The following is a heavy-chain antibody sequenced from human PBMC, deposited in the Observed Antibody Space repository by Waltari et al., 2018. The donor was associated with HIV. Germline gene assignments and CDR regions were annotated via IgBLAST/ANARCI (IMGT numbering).Heavy chain of an antibody. J-gene: IGHJ4*02. V-gene: IGHV4-59*01. Sequence: QQESGPGLVRPSETLSLPCTVSGGYTGSFYWSWIRHSPGKGLEWIGYIYYSGTTNYNPALKSRVTMSVDTSKNQFSLKVNSVTAADTAVYYCVRGSVLIPHEYWGREPWSPSPQ. CDR1: GGYTGSFY. CDR3: VRGSVLIPHEY. CDR2: IYYSGTT. D-gene: IGHD2-21*01.